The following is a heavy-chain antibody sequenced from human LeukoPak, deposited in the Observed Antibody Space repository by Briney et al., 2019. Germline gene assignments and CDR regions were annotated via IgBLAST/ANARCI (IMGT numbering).Heavy chain of an antibody. CDR3: AAAGYCTNGVCQDAFDI. J-gene: IGHJ3*02. CDR1: GGSISSGGYY. D-gene: IGHD2-8*01. CDR2: IYYSGST. Sequence: SETLSLTCTVSGGSISSGGYYWSWIRQHAGKGLEWIGYIYYSGSTYYNPSLKSRVTISVDTSKNQFSLKLSSVTAADTAVYYCAAAGYCTNGVCQDAFDIWGQGTMVTVSS. V-gene: IGHV4-31*03.